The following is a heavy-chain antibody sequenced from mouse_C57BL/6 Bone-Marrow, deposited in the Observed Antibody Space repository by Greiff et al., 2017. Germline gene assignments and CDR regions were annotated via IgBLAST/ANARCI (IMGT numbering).Heavy chain of an antibody. D-gene: IGHD2-4*01. CDR2: ISSGSSTI. CDR1: GFTFSDYG. Sequence: EVHLVESGGGLVKPGGSLKLSCAASGFTFSDYGMHWVRQAPEKGLEWVAYISSGSSTIYYADTVKGRFTISRDNAKNTLFLQMTSLRSEDTAMYYCARPDDYDAWFAYWGQGTLVTVSA. CDR3: ARPDDYDAWFAY. J-gene: IGHJ3*01. V-gene: IGHV5-17*01.